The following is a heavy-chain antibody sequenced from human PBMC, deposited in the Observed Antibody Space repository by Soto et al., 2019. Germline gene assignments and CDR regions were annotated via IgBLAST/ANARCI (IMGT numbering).Heavy chain of an antibody. Sequence: SETLSLTCTVSGASVITGVYYWTWIRQHPGKGLEWIGYIDNSGSTYYNPSLTGRVDISVDTSKNQFSLNLQSLTAADTAFYYCAGAVSDFDVRRYRTSYFDQWGQGILVTVSS. V-gene: IGHV4-31*03. CDR2: IDNSGST. D-gene: IGHD3-10*02. J-gene: IGHJ4*02. CDR1: GASVITGVYY. CDR3: AGAVSDFDVRRYRTSYFDQ.